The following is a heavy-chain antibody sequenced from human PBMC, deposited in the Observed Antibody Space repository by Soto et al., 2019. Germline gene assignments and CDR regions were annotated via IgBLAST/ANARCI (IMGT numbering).Heavy chain of an antibody. Sequence: EMQLLESGGGLVQPGGSLRLSCAVSGFTFSNFAMSWVRQAPGKGLEWGSVISGSGGGTSYADSVKGRFTVSRDNSKNTLFLQMNTLRADDTAVYYCAMDRSYSSDWAVTPFDYWGQGTLVTVSS. J-gene: IGHJ4*02. V-gene: IGHV3-23*01. CDR3: AMDRSYSSDWAVTPFDY. D-gene: IGHD6-19*01. CDR1: GFTFSNFA. CDR2: ISGSGGGT.